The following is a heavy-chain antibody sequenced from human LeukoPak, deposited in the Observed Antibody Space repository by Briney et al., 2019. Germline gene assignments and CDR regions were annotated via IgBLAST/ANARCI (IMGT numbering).Heavy chain of an antibody. D-gene: IGHD7-27*01. Sequence: SETLSLTCTVSGGSMTSNYWSWIRQPAGKGLEWIGFFSYSGSTNYNPSLKSRVTISVDTSKNQFSLKLTSVTAADTAVYYCARDGPGDVGFDYWGQGTLVTVSS. CDR2: FSYSGST. CDR1: GGSMTSNY. CDR3: ARDGPGDVGFDY. V-gene: IGHV4-59*01. J-gene: IGHJ4*02.